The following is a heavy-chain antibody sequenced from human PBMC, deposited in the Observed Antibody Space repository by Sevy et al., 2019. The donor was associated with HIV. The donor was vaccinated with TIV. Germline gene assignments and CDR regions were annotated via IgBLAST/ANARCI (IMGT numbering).Heavy chain of an antibody. J-gene: IGHJ4*02. CDR3: ARSVYGSGSYHFDY. Sequence: SETLSLTCTVSGGSISSSSQYWGWIRQPPGKGLEWIGNIYFSGSTYYNASLKSRVTISADTSKNQFSLKLSSMTAADTDVYYCARSVYGSGSYHFDYWGQGTLVTVSS. CDR1: GGSISSSSQY. D-gene: IGHD3-10*01. V-gene: IGHV4-39*01. CDR2: IYFSGST.